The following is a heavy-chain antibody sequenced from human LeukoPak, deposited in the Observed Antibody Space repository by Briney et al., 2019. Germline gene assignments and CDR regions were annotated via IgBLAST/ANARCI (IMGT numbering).Heavy chain of an antibody. Sequence: SETLSLTCGVYGGSFNGYYWSWIRQLPGRGLEGSGEINRNGSNSYNPSLKSRVTISVDTSKNQFSLKLSSVPAADTGVYYCATKYSVRVAANPPYFDNWGQGTLVTVSS. CDR3: ATKYSVRVAANPPYFDN. V-gene: IGHV4-34*01. CDR1: GGSFNGYY. J-gene: IGHJ4*02. D-gene: IGHD6-19*01. CDR2: INRNGSN.